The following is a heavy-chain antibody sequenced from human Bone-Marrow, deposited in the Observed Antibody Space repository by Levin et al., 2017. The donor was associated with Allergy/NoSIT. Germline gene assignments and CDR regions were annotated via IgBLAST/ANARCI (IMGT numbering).Heavy chain of an antibody. CDR3: ASPLETGQCVSASCPDYYYDGMDV. CDR2: IIPMFNMA. D-gene: IGHD2-2*01. V-gene: IGHV1-69*13. Sequence: SVKVSCKASGGTFSSKAISWVRQAPGQGLEWMGGIIPMFNMATYAQRFQGRVTISADGSTNTAYMEVSSLRSEDTAIYYCASPLETGQCVSASCPDYYYDGMDVWGQGTTVTVSS. CDR1: GGTFSSKA. J-gene: IGHJ6*02.